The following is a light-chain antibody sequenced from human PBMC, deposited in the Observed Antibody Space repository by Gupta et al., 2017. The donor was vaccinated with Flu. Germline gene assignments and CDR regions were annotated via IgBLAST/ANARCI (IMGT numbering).Light chain of an antibody. CDR1: SGSVSATPY. J-gene: IGLJ3*02. CDR2: NRS. V-gene: IGLV8-61*01. CDR3: ALYMDGGFWV. Sequence: QTVVTQEPSFSVSPGGTVTPTCGLNSGSVSATPYPSWYQQAPGQAHRRLIYNRSRRSSGVPDRFSGSIRGSKAALTITGAQADDESDYFGALYMDGGFWVFGGGTKLTVL.